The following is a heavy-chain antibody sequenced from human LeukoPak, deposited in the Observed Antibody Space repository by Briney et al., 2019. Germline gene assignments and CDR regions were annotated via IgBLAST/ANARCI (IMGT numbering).Heavy chain of an antibody. D-gene: IGHD3-3*01. CDR3: AASPYFDFWTGLKFDS. V-gene: IGHV4-4*09. CDR1: GGSMNSFY. J-gene: IGHJ4*02. Sequence: SETLSLTCTVSGGSMNSFYWTWIRQPPGKGLEWVGHIYPRGSTKYNPSLKSRLTISVDTSKNQFSLNLSSVTAADTAVYYRAASPYFDFWTGLKFDSWGQGSLVTVSS. CDR2: IYPRGST.